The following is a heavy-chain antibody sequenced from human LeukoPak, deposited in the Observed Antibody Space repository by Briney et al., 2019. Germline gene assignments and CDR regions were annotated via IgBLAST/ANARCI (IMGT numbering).Heavy chain of an antibody. V-gene: IGHV4-59*01. CDR1: GYSISSSYY. CDR3: ARGYYDILNLDYFDY. D-gene: IGHD3-9*01. Sequence: PSETLSLTCTVSGYSISSSYYWSWIRQPPGKGLEWIGYIYYSGSTNYNPSLKSRVTISVDTSKNQFSLKLSSVTAADTAVYYCARGYYDILNLDYFDYWGQGTLVTVSS. J-gene: IGHJ4*02. CDR2: IYYSGST.